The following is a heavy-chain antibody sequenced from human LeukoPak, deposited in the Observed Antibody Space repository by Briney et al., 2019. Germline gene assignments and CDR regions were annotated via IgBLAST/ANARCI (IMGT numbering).Heavy chain of an antibody. CDR2: INPNSGGT. V-gene: IGHV1-2*02. CDR1: GYTFTGYY. J-gene: IGHJ4*02. CDR3: ARRLRYFDWLPD. Sequence: ASVNVSCKASGYTFTGYYMHWVRQAAGQGREWMGWINPNSGGTKYAQKFQGRVTMTRDTSISTAYMELSRLRSDDMAVYYCARRLRYFDWLPDWGQGTLVTVSS. D-gene: IGHD3-9*01.